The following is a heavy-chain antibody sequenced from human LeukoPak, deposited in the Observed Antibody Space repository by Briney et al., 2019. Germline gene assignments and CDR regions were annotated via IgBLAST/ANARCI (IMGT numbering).Heavy chain of an antibody. V-gene: IGHV4-39*07. D-gene: IGHD3-3*01. J-gene: IGHJ4*02. CDR1: GGSISSSTYY. CDR3: ARDSADTIFGVVNYFDY. CDR2: IHYSGST. Sequence: SETLSLTCTVSGGSISSSTYYWGWIRQSPGKGLEWIGTIHYSGSTSYNPSLKSRVTISVDTSKNQFSLKLSSVTAADTAVYYCARDSADTIFGVVNYFDYWGQGTLVTVSS.